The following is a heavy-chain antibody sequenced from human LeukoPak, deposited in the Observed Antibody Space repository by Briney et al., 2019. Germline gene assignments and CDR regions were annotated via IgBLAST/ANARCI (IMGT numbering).Heavy chain of an antibody. J-gene: IGHJ6*02. D-gene: IGHD6-13*01. Sequence: AAVTVSRKASGSSFSNYGISRVRQAPAQGLEWMGWISVYNGNTNDAQQFQGRVTVTKDSSTSTVYMELRSLRSDDTAVYYCARDRAAAAGARSFEYYGMDGWGQGTTVTVSS. V-gene: IGHV1-18*01. CDR3: ARDRAAAAGARSFEYYGMDG. CDR1: GSSFSNYG. CDR2: ISVYNGNT.